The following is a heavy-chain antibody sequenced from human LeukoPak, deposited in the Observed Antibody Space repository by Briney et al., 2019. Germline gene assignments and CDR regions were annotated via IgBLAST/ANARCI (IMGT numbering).Heavy chain of an antibody. J-gene: IGHJ4*02. D-gene: IGHD5-18*01. CDR1: GGSISSSNW. V-gene: IGHV4-4*02. Sequence: SGTLSLTCAVSGGSISSSNWWSWVRQPPGKGLEWIGEIYHSGSTYYNPSLKSRVTISVDTSKNQFSLKLSSVTAADTAVYYCARGGVDTAMVPDYWGQGTLVTVSS. CDR3: ARGGVDTAMVPDY. CDR2: IYHSGST.